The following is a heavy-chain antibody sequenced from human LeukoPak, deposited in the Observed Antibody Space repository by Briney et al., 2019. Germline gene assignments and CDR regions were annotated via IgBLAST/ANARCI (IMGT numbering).Heavy chain of an antibody. V-gene: IGHV4-34*01. CDR1: GGSFSGYY. D-gene: IGHD5-18*01. J-gene: IGHJ6*02. Sequence: SETLSLTCAVYGGSFSGYYWSWIRQPPGKGLEWIGEINHSGNTNYNPSLKSRVTISVDTSKNQFSLKLSSVTAADTAVYYCARGLGYSYGWGYYYYGMDVWGQGTTVTVSS. CDR3: ARGLGYSYGWGYYYYGMDV. CDR2: INHSGNT.